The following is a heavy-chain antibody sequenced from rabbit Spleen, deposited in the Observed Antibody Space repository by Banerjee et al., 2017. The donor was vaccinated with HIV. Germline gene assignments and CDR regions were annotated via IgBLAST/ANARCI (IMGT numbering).Heavy chain of an antibody. J-gene: IGHJ4*01. CDR1: GFYFSWHVM. CDR2: INAVTGRA. D-gene: IGHD6-1*01. V-gene: IGHV1S45*01. CDR3: ARADGRHTIYGLGMDL. Sequence: QEQLEESGGDLVKPEGSLTLTCTASGFYFSWHVMCWVRQAPGKGLEWIACINAVTGRAVYASWAKGRFTFSKTSSTTVTLQMPSLTAADTATYFCARADGRHTIYGLGMDLWGPGTLVTVS.